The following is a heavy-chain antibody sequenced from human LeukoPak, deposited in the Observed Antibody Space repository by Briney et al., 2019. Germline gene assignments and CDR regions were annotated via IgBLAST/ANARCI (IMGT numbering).Heavy chain of an antibody. CDR3: GRRTGLRTFDP. V-gene: IGHV5-51*01. J-gene: IGHJ5*02. D-gene: IGHD3/OR15-3a*01. CDR2: IYPDDSDT. CDR1: GYRFGDYW. Sequence: GESLKISCKGSGYRFGDYWIGWVRQMPGKGLEWMGVIYPDDSDTRYSPSFQGQVTISADKSISTACLQWSSLKASDTAMYYCGRRTGLRTFDPWGQGTLVTVSS.